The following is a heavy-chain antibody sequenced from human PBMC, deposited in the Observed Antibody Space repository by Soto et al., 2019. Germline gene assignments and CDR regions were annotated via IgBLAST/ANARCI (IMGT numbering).Heavy chain of an antibody. CDR1: GLTFVSYG. CDR2: ISYDGSSK. Sequence: PGGSLGLSCAVSGLTFVSYGMHWVRQAPVKGLEWVAVISYDGSSKYYGDSVKGRFTISRDDSQNTVYLQMNSLRAEDTAVYYCAKLGFTIDDMDVWGQGTTVTVSS. J-gene: IGHJ6*02. CDR3: AKLGFTIDDMDV. V-gene: IGHV3-30*18. D-gene: IGHD3-10*01.